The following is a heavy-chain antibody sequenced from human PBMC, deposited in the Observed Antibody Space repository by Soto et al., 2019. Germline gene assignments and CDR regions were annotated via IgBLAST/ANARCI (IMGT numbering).Heavy chain of an antibody. CDR1: GFTFSTSG. CDR2: ISYDGNSK. D-gene: IGHD1-26*01. CDR3: AIAIVGTTNG. J-gene: IGHJ4*02. V-gene: IGHV3-30*03. Sequence: QVQLVESGGGVVQPGTSLRLSCAASGFTFSTSGMHWVRQAPGKGLEWVSVISYDGNSKFYSDSVKGRFTISRDNSKNPVYLQMNHLSPEDTAVYYCAIAIVGTTNGWGQGTLVTVSS.